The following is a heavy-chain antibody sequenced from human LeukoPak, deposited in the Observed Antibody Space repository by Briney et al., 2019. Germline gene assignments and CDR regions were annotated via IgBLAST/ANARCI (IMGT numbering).Heavy chain of an antibody. Sequence: QPGGSLRLSCAASGFTFSSYAMSWVRQAPGKGLEWVSAISGSGGSTYYADSVKGRFTISRDNSKNTLYLQMNSLRAEDTAVYYCVVRHYDILTGPSALWGQGTLVTVSS. CDR1: GFTFSSYA. CDR3: VVRHYDILTGPSAL. V-gene: IGHV3-23*01. CDR2: ISGSGGST. D-gene: IGHD3-9*01. J-gene: IGHJ4*02.